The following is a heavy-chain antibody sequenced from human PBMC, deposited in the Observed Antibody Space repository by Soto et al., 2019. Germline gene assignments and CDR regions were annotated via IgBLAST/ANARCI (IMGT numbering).Heavy chain of an antibody. CDR2: IFRDGST. J-gene: IGHJ4*02. Sequence: SETLSLACTVSGYSLSSGYYWVWIRQPPGKGLEWIGSIFRDGSTYYNPSLKSRLIISVDTSKNQFSLKLSSVTAADTAFYYCARERRTIASSGLDSWGQGTLVIVSS. V-gene: IGHV4-38-2*02. CDR3: ARERRTIASSGLDS. CDR1: GYSLSSGYY. D-gene: IGHD6-13*01.